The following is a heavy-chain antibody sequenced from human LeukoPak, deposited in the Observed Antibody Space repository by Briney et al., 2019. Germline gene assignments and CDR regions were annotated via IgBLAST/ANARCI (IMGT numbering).Heavy chain of an antibody. D-gene: IGHD3-3*01. CDR2: INSDGSST. Sequence: GGSLRLSCAASGFTFSSYWMHWVRQAPGKGLVWVSRINSDGSSTSYADSVKGRFTISRDNAKNTLYLQMNSLRAEDTAVYYCARSSYDFWSGYPYYFDYWGQGTLVTVSS. CDR1: GFTFSSYW. CDR3: ARSSYDFWSGYPYYFDY. J-gene: IGHJ4*02. V-gene: IGHV3-74*01.